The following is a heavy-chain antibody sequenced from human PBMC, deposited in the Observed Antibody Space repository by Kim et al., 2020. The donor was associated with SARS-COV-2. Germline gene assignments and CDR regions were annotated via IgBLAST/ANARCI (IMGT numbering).Heavy chain of an antibody. CDR1: GFTFSSYG. Sequence: GGSLRLSCAASGFTFSSYGMHWVRQAPGKGLEWVAVISYDGSNKYYADSVKGRFTISRDNSKNTLYLQMNSLRAEDTAVYYCAKDRGCSSTSCRYYYYGMDVWGQGTTVTVSS. D-gene: IGHD2-2*01. CDR3: AKDRGCSSTSCRYYYYGMDV. CDR2: ISYDGSNK. J-gene: IGHJ6*02. V-gene: IGHV3-30*18.